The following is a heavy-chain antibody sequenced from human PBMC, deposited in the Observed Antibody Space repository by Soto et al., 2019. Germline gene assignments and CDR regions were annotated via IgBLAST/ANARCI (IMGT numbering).Heavy chain of an antibody. CDR3: ARDRDYGGPLDP. CDR2: ISSSSTTK. CDR1: GFTFGSYN. Sequence: PGGSLRLSCAASGFTFGSYNMNWVRQAPGKGLEWISYISSSSTTKYYADSVKGRFTISRDKAKNSLFLQMNSLRAEDTAVYDCARDRDYGGPLDPWGQGTLVTVSS. J-gene: IGHJ5*02. D-gene: IGHD4-17*01. V-gene: IGHV3-48*01.